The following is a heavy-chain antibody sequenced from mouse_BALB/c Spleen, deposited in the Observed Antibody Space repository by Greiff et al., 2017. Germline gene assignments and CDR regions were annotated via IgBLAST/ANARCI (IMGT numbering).Heavy chain of an antibody. CDR1: GFTFSSYG. V-gene: IGHV5-6*02. D-gene: IGHD1-1*01. J-gene: IGHJ4*01. CDR2: ISSGGSYT. Sequence: DVMLVESGGDLVKPGGSLKLSCAASGFTFSSYGMSWVRQTPDKRLEWVATISSGGSYTYYPDSVKGRFTISRDNAKNTLYLQMSSLKSEDTAMYYCARRGSSYEGAMDYWGQGTSVTVSS. CDR3: ARRGSSYEGAMDY.